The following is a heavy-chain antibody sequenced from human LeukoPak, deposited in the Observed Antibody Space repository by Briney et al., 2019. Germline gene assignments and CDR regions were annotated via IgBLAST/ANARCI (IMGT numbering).Heavy chain of an antibody. CDR1: GGSISSSSYY. CDR3: ARRGYYDSTGYYY. D-gene: IGHD3-22*01. CDR2: IYYSGST. Sequence: KPSETLSLTCTVSGGSISSSSYYWGWIRQPPGKGLEWIGNIYYSGSTYYNPSLKSRVTISVGTSKNQFSLRLSSVTAADTAVYYCARRGYYDSTGYYYWGQGTLVTVSS. J-gene: IGHJ4*02. V-gene: IGHV4-39*01.